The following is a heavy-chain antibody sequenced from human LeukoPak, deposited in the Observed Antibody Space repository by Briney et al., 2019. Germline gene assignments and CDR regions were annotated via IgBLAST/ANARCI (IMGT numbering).Heavy chain of an antibody. Sequence: PGGSLRLSCAASGFTFNSCGMSWVRQAPGKGLEWVSAITGSGGSTFYADSVKGRFTISRDNSKSTLYLQMNSLRAEDTAVYYCAKDDNYDYVWGSPPGDCWGQGTLVTVSS. CDR3: AKDDNYDYVWGSPPGDC. CDR2: ITGSGGST. V-gene: IGHV3-23*01. D-gene: IGHD3-16*01. J-gene: IGHJ4*02. CDR1: GFTFNSCG.